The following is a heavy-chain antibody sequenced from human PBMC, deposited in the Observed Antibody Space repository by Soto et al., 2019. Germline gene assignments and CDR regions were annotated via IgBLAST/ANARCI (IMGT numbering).Heavy chain of an antibody. CDR3: ARGGQLERQSTFDI. CDR2: IYYSRST. Sequence: SETLSLTCTVSGASISSYSWSWIRQPPGKGLEWIGYIYYSRSTNYNPSLTSRLTISVDTSKSQFALKLSSLTAADTAVYYCARGGQLERQSTFDIWGQGTMVTV. J-gene: IGHJ3*02. V-gene: IGHV4-59*01. D-gene: IGHD1-1*01. CDR1: GASISSYS.